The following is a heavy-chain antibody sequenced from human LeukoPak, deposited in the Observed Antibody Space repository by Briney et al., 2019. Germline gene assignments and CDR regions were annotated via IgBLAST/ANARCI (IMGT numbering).Heavy chain of an antibody. Sequence: GESLQISCKGSGYGFTTYWIGWGRRMPGKGLGWMGIIYPGECDTRYSPSFHGQVSISAAKSISTAYLQWSSLKASDTAMYYCARGSSYLAHFDYWGQGTLVTVSS. V-gene: IGHV5-51*01. CDR3: ARGSSYLAHFDY. J-gene: IGHJ4*02. CDR2: IYPGECDT. D-gene: IGHD1-26*01. CDR1: GYGFTTYW.